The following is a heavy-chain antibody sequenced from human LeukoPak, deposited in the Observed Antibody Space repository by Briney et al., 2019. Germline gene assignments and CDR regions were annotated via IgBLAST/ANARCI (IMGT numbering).Heavy chain of an antibody. CDR2: ISSDGNDK. V-gene: IGHV3-30*03. CDR3: TTKVIRGNSGDDYDD. D-gene: IGHD5-12*01. J-gene: IGHJ4*02. Sequence: PGGSLRLSCAASGVTFSSYGMDWVRQAAGKGLEWVALISSDGNDKLYGDSVKGRCTISRDDSKSTMYLQMNSMRAEDTAVYYCTTKVIRGNSGDDYDDWGQGTLVTVSS. CDR1: GVTFSSYG.